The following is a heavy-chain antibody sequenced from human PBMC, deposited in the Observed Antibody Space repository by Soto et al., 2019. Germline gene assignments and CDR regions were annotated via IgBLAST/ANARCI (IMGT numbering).Heavy chain of an antibody. Sequence: ASVKFSCKSSGGTFSSYAISWVRQAPGQGLDWMGGIIPIFGTANYAQKFQGRVTITADESTSTAYMELSSLRSEDTAVYYCARDWALRYCSSTSCYYYYYGMDVWGQGTTVTVSS. CDR3: ARDWALRYCSSTSCYYYYYGMDV. CDR1: GGTFSSYA. CDR2: IIPIFGTA. D-gene: IGHD2-2*01. J-gene: IGHJ6*02. V-gene: IGHV1-69*13.